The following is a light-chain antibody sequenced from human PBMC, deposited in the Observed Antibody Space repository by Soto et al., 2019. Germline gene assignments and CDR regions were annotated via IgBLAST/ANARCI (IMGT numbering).Light chain of an antibody. CDR1: QGVSSSY. Sequence: EIVLTQSPGTLSLSPGERATLSCRASQGVSSSYLAWYQQKPGQAPRLLIYDVSNRATGIPARFSGSGSGTDFTLTISSLEPEDFAVYYCQQRSNWPLTFGGGTKVEIK. CDR3: QQRSNWPLT. J-gene: IGKJ4*01. V-gene: IGKV3D-20*02. CDR2: DVS.